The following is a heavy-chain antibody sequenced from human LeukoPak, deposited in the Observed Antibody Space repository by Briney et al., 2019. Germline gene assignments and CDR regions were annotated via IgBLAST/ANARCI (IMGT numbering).Heavy chain of an antibody. CDR1: GGSFSGHY. Sequence: SETLSLTCTAYGGSFSGHYWTWIRQPPGKGLEWIGEINRGGSTSYNPSLKSRVTISIDTSKKQFSLKLNSVTAADTGVYYCARGYDSGSYYQFWGQGTLVTVSS. D-gene: IGHD3-10*01. CDR3: ARGYDSGSYYQF. J-gene: IGHJ1*01. CDR2: INRGGST. V-gene: IGHV4-34*01.